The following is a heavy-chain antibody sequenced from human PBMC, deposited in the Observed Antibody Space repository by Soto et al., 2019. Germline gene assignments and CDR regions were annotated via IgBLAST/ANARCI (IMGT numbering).Heavy chain of an antibody. V-gene: IGHV1-2*02. D-gene: IGHD3-3*01. CDR3: ARKWLERIFNYYGIDV. J-gene: IGHJ6*02. CDR1: GYTFTGYY. CDR2: INPNSGGT. Sequence: ASVKVSCEASGYTFTGYYMHWVRQVSGQGLEWMGWINPNSGGTNNSQKFQGSVTMTRDTSISTAYMELSRLGSDDTAVHYYARKWLERIFNYYGIDVWGQGTTVIFS.